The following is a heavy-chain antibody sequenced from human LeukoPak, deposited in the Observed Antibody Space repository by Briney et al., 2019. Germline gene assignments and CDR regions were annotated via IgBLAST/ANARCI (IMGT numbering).Heavy chain of an antibody. D-gene: IGHD3-10*01. J-gene: IGHJ4*02. CDR3: ARERYESGSYYKGYFDN. V-gene: IGHV4-4*07. Sequence: SETLSLTCTVSGGSISSYYWSWIRQPAGKGLECIGRIYSSGSTNYNPSLRSRVTMAVDTSKNQFSLKLRSVTAADTASYYCARERYESGSYYKGYFDNWGQGTLVTVSS. CDR2: IYSSGST. CDR1: GGSISSYY.